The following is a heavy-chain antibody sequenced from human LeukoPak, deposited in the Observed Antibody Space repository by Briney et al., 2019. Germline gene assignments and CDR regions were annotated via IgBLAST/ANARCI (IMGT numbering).Heavy chain of an antibody. CDR1: GFTFSHYG. CDR3: AKDAQRGFDYSNSLDY. V-gene: IGHV3-33*06. CDR2: IWNDGSNK. D-gene: IGHD4-11*01. Sequence: PGGSLRLSCAASGFTFSHYGMHWVRQAPGRGLEWVAVIWNDGSNKYYADSVKGLFTISRDNSKNTLYLQMNSLRAEDTAVYYCAKDAQRGFDYSNSLDYWGQGTLVTVSS. J-gene: IGHJ4*02.